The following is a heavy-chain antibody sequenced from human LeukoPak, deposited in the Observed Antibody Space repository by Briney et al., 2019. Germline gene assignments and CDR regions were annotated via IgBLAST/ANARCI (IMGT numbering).Heavy chain of an antibody. V-gene: IGHV4-4*07. CDR1: GGFISTYS. D-gene: IGHD1-14*01. CDR3: ARNPGY. CDR2: ISTSGST. Sequence: SETLSLTCTVSGGFISTYSWSWIRQPAGKGLEWIGRISTSGSTNYNPSLKSRVTMSVDTSKNQFSLNLNSVTAADTAVYYCARNPGYWGQGTLVTVSS. J-gene: IGHJ4*02.